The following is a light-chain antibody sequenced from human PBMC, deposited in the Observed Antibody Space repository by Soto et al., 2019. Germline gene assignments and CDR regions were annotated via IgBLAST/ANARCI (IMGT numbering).Light chain of an antibody. CDR3: QQYNTFST. Sequence: DIQLTQSPSFLSASVGDRFTITCRASQGISSYLAWYQQKPGKAPKLLIYAASTLQSGVPSRFSGSGSGTEFTLTVSGLQPEDFATYYCQQYNTFSTFGQGTKVDIK. CDR2: AAS. V-gene: IGKV1-9*01. CDR1: QGISSY. J-gene: IGKJ1*01.